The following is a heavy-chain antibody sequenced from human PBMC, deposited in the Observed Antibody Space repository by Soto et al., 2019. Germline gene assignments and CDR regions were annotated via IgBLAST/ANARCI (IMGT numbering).Heavy chain of an antibody. CDR2: VSYFGSS. J-gene: IGHJ3*01. CDR3: ARMNALSDALDV. CDR1: GASLRREIYY. D-gene: IGHD1-1*01. Sequence: QVQLQESGPGLVEPSQTLSLSCSVSGASLRREIYYWNWIRQSPGKGLEWVGYVSYFGSSKYNPNLESRVTISLDASKNQFSLELTSVTAAERAVYYCARMNALSDALDVWGQGTLVNVSS. V-gene: IGHV4-61*01.